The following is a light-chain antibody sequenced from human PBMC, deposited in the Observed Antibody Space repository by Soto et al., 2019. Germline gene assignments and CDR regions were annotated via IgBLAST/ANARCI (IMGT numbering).Light chain of an antibody. CDR2: AAS. V-gene: IGKV1-8*01. CDR3: QQYYSYPRT. Sequence: AIRMTQSPSSLSASTGDRVTITCRASQGISSYLAWYQQKPGKAPKLLIYAASTLQSGVPSRFSGSGSGTDFNLTISSLQSEDFATYYCQQYYSYPRTFGQGTKVEIK. CDR1: QGISSY. J-gene: IGKJ1*01.